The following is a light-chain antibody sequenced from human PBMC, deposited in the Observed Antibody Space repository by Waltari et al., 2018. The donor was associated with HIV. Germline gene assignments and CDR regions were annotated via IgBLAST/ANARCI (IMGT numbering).Light chain of an antibody. Sequence: DIQMTQSPSSLSASVGDSVTITCRASQSINSFLNWYQQKPGKAPKLLIYAASSLQSGVPSRFSGSGSGTDFTLTISSLQPEDFATYYCQQSYSTPFTFGPGTKVDI. CDR1: QSINSF. J-gene: IGKJ3*01. V-gene: IGKV1-39*01. CDR3: QQSYSTPFT. CDR2: AAS.